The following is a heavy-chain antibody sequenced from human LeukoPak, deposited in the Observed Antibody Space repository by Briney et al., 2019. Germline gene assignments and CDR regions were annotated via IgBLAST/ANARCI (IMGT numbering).Heavy chain of an antibody. V-gene: IGHV3-30*18. CDR3: AKGGLYGGYDYGMDV. Sequence: PGGSLRLSCAASGFTFSSYGMHWVRQAPGKGLEWVAVISYDGSNKYYADSVKGRFTISRDNSKNTLYLQMNSLRAEDTAVYYCAKGGLYGGYDYGMDVWGQGTTVTVSS. D-gene: IGHD4/OR15-4a*01. J-gene: IGHJ6*02. CDR1: GFTFSSYG. CDR2: ISYDGSNK.